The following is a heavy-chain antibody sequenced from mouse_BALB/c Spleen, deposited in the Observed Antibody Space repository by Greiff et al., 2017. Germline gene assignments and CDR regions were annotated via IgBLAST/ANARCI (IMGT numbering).Heavy chain of an antibody. CDR3: ARRGNGNHLFAY. V-gene: IGHV1S135*01. CDR2: IDPFNGGT. D-gene: IGHD2-1*01. Sequence: EVQLKESGPELMKPGASVKISCKASGYSFTSYYMHWVKQSHGKSLEWIGYIDPFNGGTSYNQKFKGKATLTVDKSSSTAYMHLSSLTSEDSAVYYCARRGNGNHLFAYWGQGTLVTVSA. CDR1: GYSFTSYY. J-gene: IGHJ3*01.